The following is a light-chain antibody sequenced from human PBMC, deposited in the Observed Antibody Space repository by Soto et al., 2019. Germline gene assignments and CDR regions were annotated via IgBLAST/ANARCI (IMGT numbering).Light chain of an antibody. Sequence: QSALTQPASVSGSPGQSITISCTGTSSDVGGYNYVSWYQQHPGKAPKLMMYDVSNRPSGVSNRVSGSKSGNTASLTISGLQSEDEADYYCSSYTSSSTLYVFVTGTKLTVL. J-gene: IGLJ1*01. V-gene: IGLV2-14*01. CDR3: SSYTSSSTLYV. CDR1: SSDVGGYNY. CDR2: DVS.